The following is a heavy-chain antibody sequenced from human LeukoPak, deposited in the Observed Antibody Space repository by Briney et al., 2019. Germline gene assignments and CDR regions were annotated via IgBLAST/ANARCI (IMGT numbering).Heavy chain of an antibody. Sequence: ASVKVSCKASGYTFTGYYMHWVRQAPGQGLEWMGWINPNSGGTNYAQKFQGWVTMTRDTSISTAYMELSRLRSDDTAVYYCARERDYDSSGLDYWGQGTPVTVSS. CDR1: GYTFTGYY. D-gene: IGHD3-22*01. CDR2: INPNSGGT. V-gene: IGHV1-2*04. CDR3: ARERDYDSSGLDY. J-gene: IGHJ4*02.